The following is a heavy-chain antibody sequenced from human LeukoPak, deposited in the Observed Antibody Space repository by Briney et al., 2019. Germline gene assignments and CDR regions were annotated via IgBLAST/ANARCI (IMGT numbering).Heavy chain of an antibody. D-gene: IGHD5-18*01. CDR2: IWYDGSNE. CDR1: GFAFSNYG. J-gene: IGHJ4*02. CDR3: TRDRGGYTYATFDY. V-gene: IGHV3-33*01. Sequence: GRSLRPSCAASGFAFSNYGMHWVRQAPGKGLEWVAVIWYDGSNEKYADSLKGRFTISRDNSKNRLYLQMTSLRAEDTAVYYCTRDRGGYTYATFDYWGLGTLVTVSS.